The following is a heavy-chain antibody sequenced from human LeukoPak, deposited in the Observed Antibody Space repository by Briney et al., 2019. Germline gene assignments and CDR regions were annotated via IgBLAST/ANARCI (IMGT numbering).Heavy chain of an antibody. J-gene: IGHJ4*02. CDR2: ISGSGGST. V-gene: IGHV3-23*01. CDR1: GFTFSSYA. Sequence: GGSLRLSCAASGFTFSSYAMSWVRQAPGKGLEWVSAISGSGGSTYYADSVKGRFTISRDNFKNTLYLQMNSLRAEDTAVYYCASYRYYYDSSGFYDYWGQGTLVTVSS. D-gene: IGHD3-22*01. CDR3: ASYRYYYDSSGFYDY.